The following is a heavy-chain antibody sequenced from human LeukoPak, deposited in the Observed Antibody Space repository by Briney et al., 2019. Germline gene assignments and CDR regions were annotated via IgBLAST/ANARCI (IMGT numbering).Heavy chain of an antibody. D-gene: IGHD2-15*01. V-gene: IGHV4-34*01. CDR1: GGSFSGYY. Sequence: SETLSLTCAVYGGSFSGYYWSWIRQPPGKGLEWIGEINHSGNTNYSPSLKSRVTISVDTSKNQFSLKLSSVTAADTAVYYCARRRNCSGGSCYFDYWGQGTLVTVSS. CDR2: INHSGNT. CDR3: ARRRNCSGGSCYFDY. J-gene: IGHJ4*02.